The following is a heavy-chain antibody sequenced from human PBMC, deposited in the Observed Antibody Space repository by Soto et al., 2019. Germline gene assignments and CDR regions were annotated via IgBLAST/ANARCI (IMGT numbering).Heavy chain of an antibody. J-gene: IGHJ6*02. CDR3: ARQGFGQLHGLVDD. V-gene: IGHV4-59*08. D-gene: IGHD3-10*01. CDR1: GGSITSHY. Sequence: QVQLQESGPGLVKPSETLSLTCSVSGGSITSHYCSWFRQPPGQGLEWIGYIHHSGSTSYNPSLKSRVDMSVDTSKNQFYLKMNSVTAADEALYYCARQGFGQLHGLVDDWGPGTTVTVSS. CDR2: IHHSGST.